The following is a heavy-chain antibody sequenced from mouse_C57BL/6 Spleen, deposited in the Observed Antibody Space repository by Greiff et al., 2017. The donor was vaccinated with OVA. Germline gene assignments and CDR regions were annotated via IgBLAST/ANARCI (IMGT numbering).Heavy chain of an antibody. CDR1: GFTFSSYA. CDR2: ISDGGSYT. Sequence: EVHLVESGGGLVKPGGSLKLSCAASGFTFSSYAMSWVRQTPEKRLEWVATISDGGSYTYYPDNVKGRCTISRDNAKNNLYLQMSHLKSEDTAMYYCARDQGGTDDYWGQGTTLTVSS. V-gene: IGHV5-4*01. CDR3: ARDQGGTDDY. J-gene: IGHJ2*01. D-gene: IGHD4-1*01.